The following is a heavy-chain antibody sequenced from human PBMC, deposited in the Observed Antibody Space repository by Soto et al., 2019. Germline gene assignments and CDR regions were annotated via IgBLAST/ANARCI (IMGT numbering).Heavy chain of an antibody. CDR2: IYFGGNT. D-gene: IGHD2-2*01. CDR3: ARSLRAMSFDH. J-gene: IGHJ4*02. V-gene: IGHV4-39*01. Sequence: SETLSLTCTVSGGSISSSSYYWGWIRQPPGKGLEWIGSIYFGGNTYYNPSLKSRVTISVDTSKNQFSLKLSSVTAADTAVYYCARSLRAMSFDHWGQGTLVTVSS. CDR1: GGSISSSSYY.